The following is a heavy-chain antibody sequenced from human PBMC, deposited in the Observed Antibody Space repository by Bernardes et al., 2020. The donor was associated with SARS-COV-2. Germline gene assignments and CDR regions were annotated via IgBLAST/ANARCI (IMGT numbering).Heavy chain of an antibody. V-gene: IGHV4-59*01. CDR1: GASIHNYY. Sequence: TLSLTCTVSGASIHNYYWTWIRQPPGKGLEWIGHFDYTDTTSQNPSLYNPSLKSRVTISVDMSKNQFSLRLNSVTAADTAVYYCARGLYFGELSLDFWGQGSLVTVSS. CDR2: FDYTDTT. D-gene: IGHD3-10*01. CDR3: ARGLYFGELSLDF. J-gene: IGHJ4*02.